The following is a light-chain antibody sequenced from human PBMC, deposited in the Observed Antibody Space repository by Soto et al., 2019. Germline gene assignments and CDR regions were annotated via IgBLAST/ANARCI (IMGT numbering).Light chain of an antibody. Sequence: QSVLTQPPSVSGAPGQGVTISCTGSSSNIGDGYDVHWYQQLPGAAPKLLIYGNTKRPSGVPDRFSGSKSGTSASLAITGLRAEDEVDYYCQSYDSSLSVGVFGGGTKLTVL. CDR1: SSNIGDGYD. CDR2: GNT. V-gene: IGLV1-40*01. J-gene: IGLJ3*02. CDR3: QSYDSSLSVGV.